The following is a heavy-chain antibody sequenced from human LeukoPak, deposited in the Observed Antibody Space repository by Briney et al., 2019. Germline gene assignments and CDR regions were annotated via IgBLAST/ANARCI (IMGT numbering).Heavy chain of an antibody. D-gene: IGHD3-10*01. CDR2: VNGASDYI. CDR3: VRELHHGSFDY. CDR1: GFNFSDYS. V-gene: IGHV3-21*01. Sequence: PGGSLRLSCAASGFNFSDYSMTWVRQAPGKGLEWVSSVNGASDYIYYADSVKGRFTIARDNAKNSVYLQMNSLRAEDTAVYYCVRELHHGSFDYWGQGTLVTVSS. J-gene: IGHJ4*02.